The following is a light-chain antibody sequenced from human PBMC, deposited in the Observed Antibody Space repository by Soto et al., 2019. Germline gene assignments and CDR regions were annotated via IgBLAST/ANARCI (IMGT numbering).Light chain of an antibody. J-gene: IGLJ2*01. CDR2: EVT. V-gene: IGLV2-8*01. Sequence: QSALTQPPSAAGSPGQSVTIPCTGTSNDIGEYHYVSWYQQHPGKAPKLMIYEVTQRPSGVPHRFSGSKSGNTASLTVSGPQPEDEADYDCPSYVGSDNHVLFGGGTKLTVL. CDR3: PSYVGSDNHVL. CDR1: SNDIGEYHY.